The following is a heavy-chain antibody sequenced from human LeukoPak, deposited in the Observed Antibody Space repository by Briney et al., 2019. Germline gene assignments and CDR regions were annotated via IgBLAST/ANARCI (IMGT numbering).Heavy chain of an antibody. V-gene: IGHV1-69*05. D-gene: IGHD3-3*01. CDR2: IIPIFGTA. CDR1: GGTFSSYA. J-gene: IGHJ6*03. Sequence: ASVKVSWKASGGTFSSYAISWVRQAPGQGLEWMGGIIPIFGTANYAQKFQGRVTITTDESTSTAYMELSSLRSEDTAVYYCASRATKYNFWSGYLNPHYYYMDVWGKGTTVTVSS. CDR3: ASRATKYNFWSGYLNPHYYYMDV.